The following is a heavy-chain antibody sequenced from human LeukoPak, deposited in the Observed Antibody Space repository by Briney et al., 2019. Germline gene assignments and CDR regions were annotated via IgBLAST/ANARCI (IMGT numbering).Heavy chain of an antibody. CDR3: ARGRGSSWHTRTYYYYYYMDV. V-gene: IGHV1-18*01. D-gene: IGHD6-13*01. Sequence: ASVKVSCKASGYTFTSYGISWVRQAPGQGLEWMGWISAYNGNTNYAQKLQGGVTMTTDTSTSTAYMELRSLRSDDTAVYYCARGRGSSWHTRTYYYYYYMDVWGKGTTVTVSS. J-gene: IGHJ6*03. CDR2: ISAYNGNT. CDR1: GYTFTSYG.